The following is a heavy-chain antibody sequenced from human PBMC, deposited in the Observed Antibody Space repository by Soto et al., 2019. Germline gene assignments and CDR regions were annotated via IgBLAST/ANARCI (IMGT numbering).Heavy chain of an antibody. CDR2: IYYSGST. Sequence: SETLSLTCTVSGGSISSSSYYWGWIRQPPGKGLEWIGSIYYSGSTYYNPSLKSRVTISVDTSKTQFSLKLSSVTAADTAVYYCARHGHCSGGSCYLNWFDPWGQGTLVTVSS. D-gene: IGHD2-15*01. V-gene: IGHV4-39*01. CDR1: GGSISSSSYY. J-gene: IGHJ5*02. CDR3: ARHGHCSGGSCYLNWFDP.